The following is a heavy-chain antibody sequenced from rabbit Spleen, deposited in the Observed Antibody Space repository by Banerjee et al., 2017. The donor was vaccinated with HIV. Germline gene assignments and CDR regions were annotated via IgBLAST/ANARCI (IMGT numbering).Heavy chain of an antibody. CDR1: GFSFSNKAV. Sequence: QSLEESGGDLVQPEGSLKLSCTASGFSFSNKAVMCWVRQAPGKGLQWIACINAVTGKAVYATWAKGRFTFSKTSSTTVTLQMTSLTAADTATYFCAREGGILVAGAFNLWGQGTLVTVS. CDR3: AREGGILVAGAFNL. D-gene: IGHD4-1*01. CDR2: INAVTGKA. J-gene: IGHJ4*01. V-gene: IGHV1S40*01.